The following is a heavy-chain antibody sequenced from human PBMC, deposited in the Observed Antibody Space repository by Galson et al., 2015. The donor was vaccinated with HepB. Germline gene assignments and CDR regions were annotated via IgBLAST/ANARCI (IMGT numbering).Heavy chain of an antibody. J-gene: IGHJ6*02. V-gene: IGHV1-69*13. D-gene: IGHD4-23*01. Sequence: SVKVSCKASGDTFRNSAISWVRQAPGQGLEWMGGIMPIFRSPDYAQTFKGRVTITADESTNTAYMELSSLSSEDTAIYYCASKDYGGAGNYYYGIDVWGQGTTVIVSS. CDR2: IMPIFRSP. CDR1: GDTFRNSA. CDR3: ASKDYGGAGNYYYGIDV.